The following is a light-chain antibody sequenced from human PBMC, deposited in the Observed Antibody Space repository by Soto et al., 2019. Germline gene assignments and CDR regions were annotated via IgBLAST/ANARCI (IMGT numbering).Light chain of an antibody. CDR3: QQYNNWPLYT. J-gene: IGKJ2*01. CDR2: GAS. V-gene: IGKV3-15*01. CDR1: QSVSSN. Sequence: EIVMTQSPATLSVSPGERATLSCRASQSVSSNLAWYQQKPGQAPRRLIYGASTRATGIPARFSGGGSGTEFTLTISSMQSEDFAVYYCQQYNNWPLYTFGQGTKLEIK.